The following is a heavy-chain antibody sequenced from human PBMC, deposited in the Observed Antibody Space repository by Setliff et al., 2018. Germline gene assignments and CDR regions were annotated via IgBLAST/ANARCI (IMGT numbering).Heavy chain of an antibody. J-gene: IGHJ6*03. CDR3: ARMSGFQYIDV. CDR1: GDSMNSGVYY. Sequence: SETLSLTCKVSGDSMNSGVYYWAWIRQPPGKGLEWIGEISPVGSTNYNPSLRSRVTISPDTSKNQFSPSLTSVTAEDTAVYYCARMSGFQYIDVWDKGTTVTVSS. CDR2: ISPVGST. D-gene: IGHD3-3*01. V-gene: IGHV4-39*07.